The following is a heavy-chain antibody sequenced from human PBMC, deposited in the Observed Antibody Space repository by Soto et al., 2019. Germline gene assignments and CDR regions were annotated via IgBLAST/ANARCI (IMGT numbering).Heavy chain of an antibody. J-gene: IGHJ6*02. D-gene: IGHD6-13*01. V-gene: IGHV1-3*01. CDR2: INAGNGNT. CDR1: GYTFTSYA. CDR3: AREVVAAAGQTPRSGWYVGSRFKSYGMDV. Sequence: GASVKVSCKASGYTFTSYAMHWVRQAPGQRLEWMGWINAGNGNTKYSQKFQGRVTITRDTSASTAYMELSSLRSEDTAVYYCAREVVAAAGQTPRSGWYVGSRFKSYGMDVWGQGTTVTVSS.